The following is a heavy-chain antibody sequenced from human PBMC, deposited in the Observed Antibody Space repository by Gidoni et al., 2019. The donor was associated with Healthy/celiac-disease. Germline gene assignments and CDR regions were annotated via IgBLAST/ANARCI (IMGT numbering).Heavy chain of an antibody. J-gene: IGHJ4*02. CDR1: GFTFSSYS. Sequence: EVQLVESGGGLVKPGGSLRLSCAASGFTFSSYSMNWVRQAPGKGLEWVSSIRSISSYIYYADSVKGRFTISRDNAKNSLYLQMNSLRAEDTAVYYCARDRVAAAGSFDYWGQGTLVTVSS. D-gene: IGHD6-13*01. CDR2: IRSISSYI. CDR3: ARDRVAAAGSFDY. V-gene: IGHV3-21*01.